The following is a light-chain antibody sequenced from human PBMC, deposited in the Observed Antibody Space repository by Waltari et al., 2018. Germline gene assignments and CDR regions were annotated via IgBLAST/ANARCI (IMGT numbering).Light chain of an antibody. J-gene: IGKJ4*01. CDR1: QSVGGN. V-gene: IGKV3-15*01. CDR3: QQYHKWPPLT. CDR2: GAS. Sequence: EIEMTQSPATLSVSPGERATLSCRASQSVGGNLAWYQQKPSQPPRLLLHGASTRDTGVPVRFSGSGSGTEFYFTISSLQSEDFAVYYCQQYHKWPPLTFGGGTKVEIK.